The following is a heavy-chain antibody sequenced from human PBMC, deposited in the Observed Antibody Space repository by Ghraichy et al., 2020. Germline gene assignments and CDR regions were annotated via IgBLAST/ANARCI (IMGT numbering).Heavy chain of an antibody. D-gene: IGHD3-3*01. CDR2: INQDGSEK. V-gene: IGHV3-7*01. Sequence: GGSLRLSCAASGFTFTTYWMTWVRQAPGKGLEWVASINQDGSEKQYVDSVRGRFTISRDNAKNSLYVQMNSLRAEDTAVYYCARGGRYNDFSTGFNKFDYWAQGTLVTVSS. CDR3: ARGGRYNDFSTGFNKFDY. J-gene: IGHJ4*02. CDR1: GFTFTTYW.